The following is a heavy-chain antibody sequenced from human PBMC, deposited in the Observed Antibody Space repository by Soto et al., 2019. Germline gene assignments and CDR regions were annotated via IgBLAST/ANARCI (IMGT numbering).Heavy chain of an antibody. CDR2: IYYSGST. CDR1: GGSVSSGSYY. V-gene: IGHV4-61*01. J-gene: IGHJ5*02. Sequence: SETLSLTCTVSGGSVSSGSYYWGWIRQPPGKGLEWIGYIYYSGSTNYNPSLKSRVTISVDTSKNQFSLKLSSVTAADTAVYYCARDRAINYDILTGYYNPNWFDPWGQGTLVTVSS. D-gene: IGHD3-9*01. CDR3: ARDRAINYDILTGYYNPNWFDP.